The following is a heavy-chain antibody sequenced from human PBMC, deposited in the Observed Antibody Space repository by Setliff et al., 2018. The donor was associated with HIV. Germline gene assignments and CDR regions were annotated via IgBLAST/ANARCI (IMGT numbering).Heavy chain of an antibody. CDR1: GFTFDDYT. CDR2: VNWNSLRK. V-gene: IGHV3-20*04. Sequence: GGSLRLSCETSGFTFDDYTMSWVRQVPGKGLEWISGVNWNSLRKDYAESVRGRFTISRDNAKNSISLQMNNVRVEDTALYYCARDLEYSSAGPWGQGALVTVS. J-gene: IGHJ4*02. CDR3: ARDLEYSSAGP. D-gene: IGHD5-18*01.